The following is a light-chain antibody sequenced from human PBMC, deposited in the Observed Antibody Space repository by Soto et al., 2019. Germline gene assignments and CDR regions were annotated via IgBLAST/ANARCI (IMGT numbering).Light chain of an antibody. Sequence: EIVMTQSPATLSVSPGERATPSCRASQSISTELAWYQQKPGQPPRLLIYSASTRATGVPARFTGSGSGSDFTLTISGLQSEDFAVYYCQQGHNWPLTFGQGTRLEI. CDR1: QSISTE. CDR3: QQGHNWPLT. V-gene: IGKV3-15*01. J-gene: IGKJ2*01. CDR2: SAS.